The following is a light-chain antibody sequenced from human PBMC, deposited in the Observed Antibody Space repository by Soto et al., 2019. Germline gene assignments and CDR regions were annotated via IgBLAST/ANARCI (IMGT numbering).Light chain of an antibody. CDR1: SSDVGGYNY. CDR2: DVS. V-gene: IGLV2-14*01. Sequence: QSALTQPASVSRPPGQSITISCTGTSSDVGGYNYVSWYQQHPGKAPKLMIYDVSNRPSGVSNRFSGSKSGNTASLTISGLQAEDEADYYCSSYTSSSTPYVFGTGTKLTVL. J-gene: IGLJ1*01. CDR3: SSYTSSSTPYV.